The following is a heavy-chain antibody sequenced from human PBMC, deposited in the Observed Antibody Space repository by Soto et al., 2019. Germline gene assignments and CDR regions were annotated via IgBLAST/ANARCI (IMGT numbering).Heavy chain of an antibody. V-gene: IGHV4-34*01. CDR1: GGSFSGYY. CDR2: INHSGST. J-gene: IGHJ6*02. Sequence: QVQLQQWGAGLLKPSETLSLTCAVYGGSFSGYYWSWIRQPPGKGLEWIGEINHSGSTNYNPSLNSGVPVSVDAPKNQFSRKLSSVTAADTAVYYCARCRLTSIAARPLYYYYGMEVWVQGTTVTVSS. D-gene: IGHD6-6*01. CDR3: ARCRLTSIAARPLYYYYGMEV.